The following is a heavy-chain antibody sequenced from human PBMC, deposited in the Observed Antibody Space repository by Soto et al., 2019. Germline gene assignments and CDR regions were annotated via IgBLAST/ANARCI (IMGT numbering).Heavy chain of an antibody. J-gene: IGHJ4*02. D-gene: IGHD3-22*01. CDR3: ARALTMLVVAPGY. CDR1: GFTFSSYA. Sequence: GGSLRLSCAASGFTFSSYAMSWVRQAPGKGLEWVSAISGSGGSTYYADSVKGRFTISRDNSKNTLYLQMDSLRAEDTALYYCARALTMLVVAPGYWGQGTLVTVSS. CDR2: ISGSGGST. V-gene: IGHV3-23*01.